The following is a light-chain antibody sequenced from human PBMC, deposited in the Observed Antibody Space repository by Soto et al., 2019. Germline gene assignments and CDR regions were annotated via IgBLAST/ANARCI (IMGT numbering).Light chain of an antibody. Sequence: DVVMTQTPLSSPVTLGPPASLSCRSSQSLAHSDGNTYLSWLQQRPGQPPRLLIYKVSNRLSGVPDRFSASGAETDFTLKISRVEAEDVGLYYCMQATHFPRTFGQGTKVEIK. CDR3: MQATHFPRT. V-gene: IGKV2-24*01. J-gene: IGKJ1*01. CDR2: KVS. CDR1: QSLAHSDGNTY.